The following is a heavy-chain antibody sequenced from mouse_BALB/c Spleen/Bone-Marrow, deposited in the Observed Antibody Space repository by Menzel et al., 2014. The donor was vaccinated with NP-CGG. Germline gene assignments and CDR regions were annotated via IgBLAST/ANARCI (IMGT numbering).Heavy chain of an antibody. CDR2: IYPGDGDT. D-gene: IGHD4-1*01. Sequence: VQLQESGAELARPGASVKLSCKASGYTFTSYWTQWVKQRPGQGLEWIGAIYPGDGDTRHTQKFKGKATLTADKSSSTAYMQLSSLASEDSAVYYCARAWGDYWGQGTTLTVSS. V-gene: IGHV1-87*01. J-gene: IGHJ2*01. CDR1: GYTFTSYW. CDR3: ARAWGDY.